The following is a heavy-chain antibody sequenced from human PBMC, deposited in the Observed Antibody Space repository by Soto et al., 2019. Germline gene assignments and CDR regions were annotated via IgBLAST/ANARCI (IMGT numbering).Heavy chain of an antibody. Sequence: QVQLVQSGAEVKKPGASVKFSCKTSESTLPSYVINWLRQATGQGLGGRGWMNPNSGNTGYAQKFQGRVTMTRNTSIATAHMDLSSLRSEDTAVYFCARGRGYDFWSGFYGNEFWGQGTLVTVSS. CDR2: MNPNSGNT. J-gene: IGHJ4*02. CDR1: ESTLPSYV. V-gene: IGHV1-8*01. CDR3: ARGRGYDFWSGFYGNEF. D-gene: IGHD3-3*01.